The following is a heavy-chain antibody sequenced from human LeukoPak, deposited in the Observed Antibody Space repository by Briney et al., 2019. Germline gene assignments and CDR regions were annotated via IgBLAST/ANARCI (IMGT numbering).Heavy chain of an antibody. V-gene: IGHV1-18*01. CDR2: VSPYNGNT. J-gene: IGHJ4*02. D-gene: IGHD1-26*01. Sequence: GASVKVSCKASGYTFTSYGIFWVRQAPGQGLEWMGWVSPYNGNTNYAQKLQDRVTMTTDTSTSTAYMELRSLRSDDTAVYYCARVPGATVRLPSGYFDYWGQGTLVTVSS. CDR3: ARVPGATVRLPSGYFDY. CDR1: GYTFTSYG.